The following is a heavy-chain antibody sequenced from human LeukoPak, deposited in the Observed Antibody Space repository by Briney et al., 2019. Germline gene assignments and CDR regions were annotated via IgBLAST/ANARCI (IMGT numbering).Heavy chain of an antibody. D-gene: IGHD3-10*02. V-gene: IGHV3-74*03. Sequence: GGSLRLSCAASGFTLNTYWMNWVRQAPGKGLVWVSRINSDGSSLTYADSVKGRFTVSRDNAKNTLYLQMNSLRAEDTAVYYCTRDLRMDYYYVDYNYYGMDVWGQGTTVTVSS. CDR2: INSDGSSL. J-gene: IGHJ6*02. CDR3: TRDLRMDYYYVDYNYYGMDV. CDR1: GFTLNTYW.